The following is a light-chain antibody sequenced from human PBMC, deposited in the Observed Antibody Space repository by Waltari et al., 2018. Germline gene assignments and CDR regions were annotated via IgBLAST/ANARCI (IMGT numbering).Light chain of an antibody. CDR2: GAS. J-gene: IGKJ4*01. CDR1: QSPRTTQ. Sequence: EIELTQSPGALFLSPGESATLSCRASQSPRTTQLPWDKQGPGQAPRLVIPGASNRASGNPERFSGSGSGTVFTLTITRLGPEDFAVYYCQHYGNSVTFGGGTKVEIK. V-gene: IGKV3-20*01. CDR3: QHYGNSVT.